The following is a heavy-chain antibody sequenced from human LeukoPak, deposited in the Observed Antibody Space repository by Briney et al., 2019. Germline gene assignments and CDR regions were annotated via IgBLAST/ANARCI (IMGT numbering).Heavy chain of an antibody. CDR3: ARAFGGNSHDAFDI. D-gene: IGHD4-23*01. J-gene: IGHJ3*02. V-gene: IGHV5-51*01. CDR2: IYPGDSDT. Sequence: GESLKISCKGSGYFFISNWIGWVRQMPGKGLEWMGIIYPGDSDTKYSPSLQGQVIISADKSISTAYLQWSSLKASDTAMYYCARAFGGNSHDAFDIWGQGTMVTVSS. CDR1: GYFFISNW.